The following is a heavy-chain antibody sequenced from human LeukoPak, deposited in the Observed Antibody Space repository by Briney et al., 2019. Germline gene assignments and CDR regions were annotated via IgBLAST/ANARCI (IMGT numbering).Heavy chain of an antibody. CDR3: ARDLVGAEGAFDI. V-gene: IGHV1-46*01. D-gene: IGHD1-26*01. CDR2: INPSGGST. CDR1: GYTFTGYY. J-gene: IGHJ3*02. Sequence: ASVKVSCKASGYTFTGYYMHWVQQAPGQGLEWMGIINPSGGSTSYAQKFQGRVTMTRDMSTSTVYMELSSLRSEDTAVYYCARDLVGAEGAFDIWGQGTMVTVSS.